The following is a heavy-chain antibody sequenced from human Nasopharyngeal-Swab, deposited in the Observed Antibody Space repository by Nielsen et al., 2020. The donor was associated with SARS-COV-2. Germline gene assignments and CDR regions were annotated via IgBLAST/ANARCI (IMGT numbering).Heavy chain of an antibody. CDR3: ASLLRSSSDY. CDR2: ISSSSSYI. D-gene: IGHD6-6*01. Sequence: GGSLRLSCAASGFTFSSYSMNWVRQAPGKGLEWVSSISSSSSYIYYADSVKGRSTISRDNAKNSLYLQMNSLRAEDTAVYYCASLLRSSSDYWGQGTLVTVSS. J-gene: IGHJ4*02. V-gene: IGHV3-21*01. CDR1: GFTFSSYS.